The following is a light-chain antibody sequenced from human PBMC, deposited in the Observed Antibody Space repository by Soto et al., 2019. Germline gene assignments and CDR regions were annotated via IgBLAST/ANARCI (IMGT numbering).Light chain of an antibody. J-gene: IGKJ3*01. CDR2: AAS. Sequence: IQLTQSPSFLSASVGDRVTITCRASQDVSRYLAWYQQKPGKAPNLLIYAASTLRSGVPSRFSGSGSETKFTLTISSLQPEDFATYYCQQLNSYVFAFGPGTKVDIK. CDR1: QDVSRY. CDR3: QQLNSYVFA. V-gene: IGKV1-9*01.